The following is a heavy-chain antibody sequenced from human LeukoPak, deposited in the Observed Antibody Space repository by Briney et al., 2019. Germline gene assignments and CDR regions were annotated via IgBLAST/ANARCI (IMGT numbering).Heavy chain of an antibody. CDR3: ARTTGRGVDDAFDI. CDR2: VFHTGST. J-gene: IGHJ3*02. Sequence: SETLSLTCTVSGGSVSSTTYFWSWIRQPPGKGLEWIGYVFHTGSTNYNPSLKSRVTTSIQTSKNQFSLRLSSMTAADTAVYYCARTTGRGVDDAFDIWGQGTMVTVSS. CDR1: GGSVSSTTYF. D-gene: IGHD3-9*01. V-gene: IGHV4-61*01.